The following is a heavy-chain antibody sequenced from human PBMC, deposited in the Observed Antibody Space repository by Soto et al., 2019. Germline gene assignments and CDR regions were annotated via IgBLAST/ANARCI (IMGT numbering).Heavy chain of an antibody. CDR1: GGSISSSSYY. CDR2: IYYSGST. Sequence: PSETLSLTCTVSGGSISSSSYYWGWIRQPPGKGLEWIGSIYYSGSTYYNPSLKSRVTISVDTSKNQFSLKLSSVTAADTAVYYCARQGSGSYPSYYYYYGMDVWGQGTTVTSP. J-gene: IGHJ6*02. D-gene: IGHD1-26*01. V-gene: IGHV4-39*01. CDR3: ARQGSGSYPSYYYYYGMDV.